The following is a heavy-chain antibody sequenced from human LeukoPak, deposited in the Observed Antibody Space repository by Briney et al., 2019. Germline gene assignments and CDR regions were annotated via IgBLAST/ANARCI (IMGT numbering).Heavy chain of an antibody. Sequence: GASVKVSRKASGYTFTSYDINWVRQATGQGLEWMGWMNPNSGNTGYAQKFQGRVTMTRNTSISTAYMELSSLRSEDTAVYYCARHPSIVVVPAAPLLQGMDVWGQGTTVTVSS. V-gene: IGHV1-8*01. CDR3: ARHPSIVVVPAAPLLQGMDV. CDR1: GYTFTSYD. CDR2: MNPNSGNT. J-gene: IGHJ6*02. D-gene: IGHD2-2*01.